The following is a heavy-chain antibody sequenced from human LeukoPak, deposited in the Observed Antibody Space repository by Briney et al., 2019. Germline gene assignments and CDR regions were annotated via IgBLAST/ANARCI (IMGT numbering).Heavy chain of an antibody. CDR1: GFTFSSYS. CDR3: AGDAYNTFDY. CDR2: ISSSSSYI. V-gene: IGHV3-21*01. D-gene: IGHD1-1*01. J-gene: IGHJ4*02. Sequence: GGSLRLSCAASGFTFSSYSMNWVRQAPGKGLEWVSSISSSSSYISYADSVKSRFTISRDNAKNSLYLQMNSLRAEDTAVYYCAGDAYNTFDYWGQGTLVTVSS.